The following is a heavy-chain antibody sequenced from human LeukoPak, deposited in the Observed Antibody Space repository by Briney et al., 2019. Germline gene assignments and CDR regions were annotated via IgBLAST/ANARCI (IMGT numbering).Heavy chain of an antibody. Sequence: GGSLRLSCAAAGFSFSTYSMNWVRQAPGKGLEWVSSISSSSSYIYYADSVKGRFTISRDNAKNSLYLQMNSLRAEDMAVYYCARTRFDCSGGSCYGGWDYWGQGTLVTVSS. CDR1: GFSFSTYS. CDR3: ARTRFDCSGGSCYGGWDY. CDR2: ISSSSSYI. V-gene: IGHV3-21*01. J-gene: IGHJ4*02. D-gene: IGHD2-15*01.